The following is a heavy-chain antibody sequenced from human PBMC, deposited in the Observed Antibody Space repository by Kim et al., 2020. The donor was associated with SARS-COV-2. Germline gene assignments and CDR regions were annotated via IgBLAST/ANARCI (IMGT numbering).Heavy chain of an antibody. Sequence: SETLSLTCTVSGGSISSSSYYWGWIRQPPGKGLEWIGYIYYSGSTYYNPSLKSRVTISVDTSKNQFSLKLSSVTAADTAVYYCARPPIARMVVVDAFDIWGQGTLGTVSS. CDR3: ARPPIARMVVVDAFDI. D-gene: IGHD3-22*01. CDR1: GGSISSSSYY. V-gene: IGHV4-39*01. J-gene: IGHJ3*02. CDR2: IYYSGST.